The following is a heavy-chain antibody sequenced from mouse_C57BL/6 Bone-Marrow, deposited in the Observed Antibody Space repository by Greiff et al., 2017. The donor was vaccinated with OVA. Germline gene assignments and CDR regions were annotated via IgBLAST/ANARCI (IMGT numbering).Heavy chain of an antibody. CDR2: IYPRSGNT. CDR3: ARGLITAVVRYFDV. V-gene: IGHV1-81*01. J-gene: IGHJ1*03. CDR1: GYTFTSYG. D-gene: IGHD1-1*01. Sequence: QVQLQQSGAELARPGASVKLSCKASGYTFTSYGISWVKQRTGQGLEWIGEIYPRSGNTYYNEKFKGKATLTADKSSSTAYMELRGLTSEDSAVYFCARGLITAVVRYFDVWGTGTTVTVSS.